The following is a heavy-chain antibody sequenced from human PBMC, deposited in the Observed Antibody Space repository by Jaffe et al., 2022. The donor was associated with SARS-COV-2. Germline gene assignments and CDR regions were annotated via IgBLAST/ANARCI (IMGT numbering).Heavy chain of an antibody. CDR3: AVFSVGFDH. Sequence: EVHLLESGGGVLQPGESLRLSCVASGFAFSNYAMSWVRQAPGKGLEWVAHISSGGGSTYYADSVKGRVSISRNNFGDTLNFEIYSLRAEDTATYYCAVFSVGFDHWGQGIPVIVSS. J-gene: IGHJ4*02. CDR1: GFAFSNYA. CDR2: ISSGGGST. V-gene: IGHV3-23*01. D-gene: IGHD1-26*01.